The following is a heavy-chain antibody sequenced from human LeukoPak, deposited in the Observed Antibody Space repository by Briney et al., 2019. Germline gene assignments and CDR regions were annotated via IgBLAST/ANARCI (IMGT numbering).Heavy chain of an antibody. CDR2: IYYSGST. D-gene: IGHD3-22*01. CDR1: GGSISSYY. V-gene: IGHV4-59*08. J-gene: IGHJ4*02. Sequence: PSETLSLTCTVSGGSISSYYWSWIRQPPGKGLEWIGYIYYSGSTNYNPSLKSRVAISVDTSKNQFSLKLSSVTAADTAVYYCARQSRRNSSGYDYWGQGTLVTVSS. CDR3: ARQSRRNSSGYDY.